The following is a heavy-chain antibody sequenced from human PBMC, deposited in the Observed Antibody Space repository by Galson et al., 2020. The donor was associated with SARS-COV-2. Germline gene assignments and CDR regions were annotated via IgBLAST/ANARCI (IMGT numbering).Heavy chain of an antibody. CDR2: ISPSGDHI. J-gene: IGHJ4*02. V-gene: IGHV3-48*03. Sequence: GGSLRLSCAASGFIFSNYEMNWVRQTPDKGLEWISTISPSGDHIWSPDSVEGRFTISRDNARNLVFLQMSSLRAEDTALYYCVRRIRRQFDFWGQGTLVTVSS. CDR3: VRRIRRQFDF. CDR1: GFIFSNYE.